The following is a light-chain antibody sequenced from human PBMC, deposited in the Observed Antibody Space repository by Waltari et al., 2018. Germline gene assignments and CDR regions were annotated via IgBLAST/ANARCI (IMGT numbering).Light chain of an antibody. CDR2: EGS. CDR1: DSDVVPYDF. Sequence: QSALTQPASVSGSPGQSITISCSGTDSDVVPYDFVSWYQQHPGKAPHLIIYEGSYRPSGISNRFSASKSGNTASLTISGLQAEDEADYYCSSYTTSSAPGVFGTGTRVTVL. V-gene: IGLV2-14*01. J-gene: IGLJ1*01. CDR3: SSYTTSSAPGV.